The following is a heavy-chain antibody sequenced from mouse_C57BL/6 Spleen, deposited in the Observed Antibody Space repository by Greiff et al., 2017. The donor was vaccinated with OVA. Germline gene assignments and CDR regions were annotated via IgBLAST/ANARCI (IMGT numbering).Heavy chain of an antibody. V-gene: IGHV5-17*01. CDR3: ARRHGGYGTLAY. J-gene: IGHJ3*01. CDR2: ISRGRGTI. D-gene: IGHD2-13*01. CDR1: GFTFSDYG. Sequence: EVQLVESGGGLVKPGASLKLSCAASGFTFSDYGMHWVRQAPEQGLEWVAYISRGRGTINSADTVKGRFTISRDNATHTLYLQMSSLRSEDTAMYYCARRHGGYGTLAYGGQGTLVTVSA.